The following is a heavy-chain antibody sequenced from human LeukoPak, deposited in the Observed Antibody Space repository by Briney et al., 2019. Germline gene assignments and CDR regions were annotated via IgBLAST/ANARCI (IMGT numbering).Heavy chain of an antibody. J-gene: IGHJ1*01. Sequence: ASVKVSCKASGYTFTSYAMNWVRQAPGQGLEWMGWINTNTGNPTYAQGFTGRFVFSLDTSVSTAYLQISSLKAEDTAVYYCAGVEDDDFWRLPYFQHWGQGTLVTVSS. CDR3: AGVEDDDFWRLPYFQH. CDR2: INTNTGNP. CDR1: GYTFTSYA. V-gene: IGHV7-4-1*02. D-gene: IGHD3-3*01.